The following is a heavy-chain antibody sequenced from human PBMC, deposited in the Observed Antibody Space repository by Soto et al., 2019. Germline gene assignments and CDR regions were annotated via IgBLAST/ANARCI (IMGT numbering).Heavy chain of an antibody. J-gene: IGHJ4*02. CDR1: GYTFSNYG. Sequence: ASVKVSCKASGYTFSNYGISWVRQAPGQGLEWMGWISPHNGNTKYTQKFQGRVTMTTDTSTSTAYMELSSLRSEDTAVYYCARDLVTVTNNGDYWGQGTLVTVSS. V-gene: IGHV1-18*01. D-gene: IGHD4-17*01. CDR2: ISPHNGNT. CDR3: ARDLVTVTNNGDY.